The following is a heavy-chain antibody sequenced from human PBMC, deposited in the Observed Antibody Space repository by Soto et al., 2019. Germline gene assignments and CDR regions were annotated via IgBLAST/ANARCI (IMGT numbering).Heavy chain of an antibody. J-gene: IGHJ6*02. CDR3: ASHYSSSWYYYYYGMDV. CDR1: GGSISSSSYY. CDR2: IYYSGST. V-gene: IGHV4-39*01. D-gene: IGHD6-13*01. Sequence: SETLSLTCTVSGGSISSSSYYWGWIRQPPGKGLEWIGSIYYSGSTYYNPSLKSRVTISVDTSKNQFSLKLSSVTAADTAVYYCASHYSSSWYYYYYGMDVWGQGTTVPVSS.